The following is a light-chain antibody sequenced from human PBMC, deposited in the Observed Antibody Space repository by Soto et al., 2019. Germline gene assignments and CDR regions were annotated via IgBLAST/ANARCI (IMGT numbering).Light chain of an antibody. CDR3: SSYRRSSTYV. CDR2: EVT. Sequence: QSVLTQPASVSGSPGQSITISCTGTSSDIGSYNYVSWHQQHPGQAPRLMIYEVTHRASGVPDRFSASKSGNTASLTISGLQAGDEADYYCSSYRRSSTYVFGTGTQLTVL. J-gene: IGLJ1*01. V-gene: IGLV2-14*01. CDR1: SSDIGSYNY.